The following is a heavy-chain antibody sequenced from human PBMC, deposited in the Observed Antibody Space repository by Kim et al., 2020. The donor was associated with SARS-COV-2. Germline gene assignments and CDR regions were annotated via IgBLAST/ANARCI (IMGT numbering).Heavy chain of an antibody. D-gene: IGHD3-22*01. CDR2: INPQTGGT. J-gene: IGHJ4*02. Sequence: ASVKVSCKASGYTFTNYYIHWVRQAPGQGLEWMGSINPQTGGTNYAQKFQGRVTVTRDTSISAVYMEVRGLRVDDTAVYYCARRQYYVGSGFDYWGQGTLATVSS. V-gene: IGHV1-2*02. CDR3: ARRQYYVGSGFDY. CDR1: GYTFTNYY.